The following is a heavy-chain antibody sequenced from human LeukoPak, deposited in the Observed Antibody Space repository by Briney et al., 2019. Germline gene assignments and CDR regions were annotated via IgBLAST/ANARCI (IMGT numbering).Heavy chain of an antibody. D-gene: IGHD2-2*01. CDR1: GYTFTDYY. CDR2: INPHSGGT. Sequence: ASVKVSCKASGYTFTDYYILWLQQAPGQGLEWVGWINPHSGGTNFAQRFQGRVTMTRDTSISTVYMELTRLTSDDTAVYYCATVPCVISSCSPDNWFDPWGQGTLVTVSS. V-gene: IGHV1-2*02. CDR3: ATVPCVISSCSPDNWFDP. J-gene: IGHJ5*02.